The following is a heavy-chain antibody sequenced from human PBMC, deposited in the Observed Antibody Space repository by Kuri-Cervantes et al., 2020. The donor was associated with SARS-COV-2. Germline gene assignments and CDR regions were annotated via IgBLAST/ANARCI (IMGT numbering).Heavy chain of an antibody. CDR1: GGSFSGYY. J-gene: IGHJ5*02. D-gene: IGHD5-12*01. CDR3: ARHYSGYDP. CDR2: INHSGST. V-gene: IGHV4-34*01. Sequence: ESLKISCAVYGGSFSGYYWSWIRQPPGKGLEWIGEINHSGSTNYNPSLKSRVTISVDTSKNQFSLKLSSVTAADTAVYYCARHYSGYDPWGQGTLVTVSS.